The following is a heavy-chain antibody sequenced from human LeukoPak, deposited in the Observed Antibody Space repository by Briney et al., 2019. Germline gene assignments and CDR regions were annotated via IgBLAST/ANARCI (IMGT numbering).Heavy chain of an antibody. CDR2: IYYSGST. CDR1: GGSISSSSYY. CDR3: ARRQQFGVVYYYYYMDV. D-gene: IGHD3-3*01. Sequence: SETLSLTCTVSGGSISSSSYYWGWIRQPPGKGLEWIGSIYYSGSTYYNPSLKSRVTISVDTSKNQFSLKLSSVTAADTAVYYCARRQQFGVVYYYYYMDVWGKGTTVTVSS. J-gene: IGHJ6*03. V-gene: IGHV4-39*07.